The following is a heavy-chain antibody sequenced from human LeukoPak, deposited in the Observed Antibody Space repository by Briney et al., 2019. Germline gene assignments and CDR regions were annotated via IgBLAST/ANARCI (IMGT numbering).Heavy chain of an antibody. CDR2: INHSGST. CDR3: ARVVTGTTGLTVDY. D-gene: IGHD1-7*01. V-gene: IGHV4-34*01. CDR1: GGSFSGYY. Sequence: SETLSLTCAVYGGSFSGYYWSWIRQPPGKGLEWIGEINHSGSTNYNPSLKCRVTISVDTSKNQFSLKLSSVTAADTAVYYCARVVTGTTGLTVDYWGQGTLVTVSS. J-gene: IGHJ4*02.